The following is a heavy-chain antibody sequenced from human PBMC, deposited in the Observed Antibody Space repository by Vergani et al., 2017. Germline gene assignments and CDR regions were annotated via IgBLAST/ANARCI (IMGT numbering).Heavy chain of an antibody. J-gene: IGHJ4*02. D-gene: IGHD3-10*01. V-gene: IGHV3-48*02. Sequence: EVQLVESGGGLVQPGGSLRLSCAASGFTFSSYSMNWVRQAPGKGLEWVSYISSSSSIIYYADSVKGRFTISRDNAKNSLYLQMNSLRDEDTAVYYCARGSGSYYRDLAPPAQWGQGTLVTVSS. CDR2: ISSSSSII. CDR3: ARGSGSYYRDLAPPAQ. CDR1: GFTFSSYS.